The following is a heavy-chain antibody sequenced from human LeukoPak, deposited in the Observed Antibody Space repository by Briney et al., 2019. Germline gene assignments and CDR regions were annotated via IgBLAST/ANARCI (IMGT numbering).Heavy chain of an antibody. CDR2: INPNNGGT. J-gene: IGHJ4*02. CDR3: ARGYALYSGRYIDFDY. V-gene: IGHV1-2*02. D-gene: IGHD1-26*01. CDR1: GYAFTGHY. Sequence: VASVKVSFKASGYAFTGHYMHWVRQAPGQGLEWMGWINPNNGGTNYAQKFQGRVTMTRDTSISTAYMELSRLRSDDTAVYYCARGYALYSGRYIDFDYWGQGTLVTVSS.